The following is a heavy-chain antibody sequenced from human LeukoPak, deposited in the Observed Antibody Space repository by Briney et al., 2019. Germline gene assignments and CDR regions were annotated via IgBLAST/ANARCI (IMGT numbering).Heavy chain of an antibody. CDR3: VPHIHYSYQY. J-gene: IGHJ4*02. D-gene: IGHD5-18*01. CDR1: GFTFSSSP. V-gene: IGHV3-64D*06. Sequence: GGSLRLSCSASGFTFSSSPMHWVRQAPGKALEYVSAISSDGYNTYYADSVKGRFTMSRDNSKNTLSLQMSSLRAKDTAVYYCVPHIHYSYQYWGRGTLVTVS. CDR2: ISSDGYNT.